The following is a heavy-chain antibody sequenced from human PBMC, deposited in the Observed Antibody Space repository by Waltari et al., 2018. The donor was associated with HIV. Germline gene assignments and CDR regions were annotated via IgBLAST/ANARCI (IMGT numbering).Heavy chain of an antibody. D-gene: IGHD6-13*01. V-gene: IGHV4-39*07. J-gene: IGHJ4*02. Sequence: QLQLQESGPGLVKPSETLSLTCTVSGGSISTSTYYWGWIHQPPGRGLEWIANIYYSGSAYYNLSLKSRVTISIDTSKNHFSLKLGSVTAADTAVYYCARIPSSSWSPPFDYWGQGTLVTVSS. CDR2: IYYSGSA. CDR3: ARIPSSSWSPPFDY. CDR1: GGSISTSTYY.